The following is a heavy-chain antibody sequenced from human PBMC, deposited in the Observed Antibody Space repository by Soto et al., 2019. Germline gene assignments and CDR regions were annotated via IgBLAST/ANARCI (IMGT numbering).Heavy chain of an antibody. D-gene: IGHD7-27*01. J-gene: IGHJ4*02. Sequence: GGSLRLSCAASGFTFSNYWTHWVRQAQGKGLVWVSRINGDGSTTTYADFVKGRFTISRDNAKNTLYLQMDSLGADDTAVYYCTRGGTSATYWGLFDYWGQGALVTVSS. V-gene: IGHV3-74*01. CDR2: INGDGSTT. CDR1: GFTFSNYW. CDR3: TRGGTSATYWGLFDY.